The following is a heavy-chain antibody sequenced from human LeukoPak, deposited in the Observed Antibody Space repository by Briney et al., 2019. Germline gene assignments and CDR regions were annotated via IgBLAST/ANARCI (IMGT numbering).Heavy chain of an antibody. D-gene: IGHD6-13*01. CDR1: GFTFSSYG. CDR3: AREGSSWYYYYYYMDV. CDR2: IRYDGSNK. V-gene: IGHV3-30*02. Sequence: PGGSLRLSCAASGFTFSSYGMHWVRQAPGKGLEWVAFIRYDGSNKYYADSVKGRFTISRDNSKNTLYLQMNSLRAEDTAVYYCAREGSSWYYYYYYMDVWGKGTTVTVSS. J-gene: IGHJ6*03.